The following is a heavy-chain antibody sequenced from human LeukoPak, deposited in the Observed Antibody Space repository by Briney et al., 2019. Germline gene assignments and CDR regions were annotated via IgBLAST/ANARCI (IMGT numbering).Heavy chain of an antibody. CDR2: IYYSGST. Sequence: SETLSLTCTVSGGSISSYYWSWIRQPPGKGLEWIGYIYYSGSTNYNPSLKSRVTISVDTSKNQFSLKLSSVTAADTAVYYCARGPYYYDSSGSSDYWGQGTLVTVSS. V-gene: IGHV4-59*01. D-gene: IGHD3-22*01. J-gene: IGHJ4*02. CDR1: GGSISSYY. CDR3: ARGPYYYDSSGSSDY.